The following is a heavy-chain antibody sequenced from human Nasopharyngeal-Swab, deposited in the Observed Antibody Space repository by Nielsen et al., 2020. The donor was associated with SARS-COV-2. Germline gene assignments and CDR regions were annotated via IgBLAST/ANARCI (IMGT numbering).Heavy chain of an antibody. Sequence: GGSLRLSCAASGFTFSSYAIHWVRQAPGKGLEWVALISYDGSNKYYADSVKGRFTISRDNSKNTLYLQMNSLRAEDTAVYYCARAPGDGMDVWGQGTTVTVSS. D-gene: IGHD7-27*01. CDR1: GFTFSSYA. CDR3: ARAPGDGMDV. CDR2: ISYDGSNK. J-gene: IGHJ6*02. V-gene: IGHV3-30-3*01.